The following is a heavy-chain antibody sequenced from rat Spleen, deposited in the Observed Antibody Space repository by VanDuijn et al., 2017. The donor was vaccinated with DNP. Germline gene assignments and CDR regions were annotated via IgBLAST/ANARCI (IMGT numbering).Heavy chain of an antibody. J-gene: IGHJ2*01. V-gene: IGHV5-20*01. D-gene: IGHD1-9*01. CDR3: TRDLDYGYNYAFDY. Sequence: EVQLVESGGGLVQPGRSLKISCAASGFIFSDYYMAWVRQGPTKGLEWVAYISFDGSSTYYGDSVKGRFTISRDNTKITLYLQMNNLRSEDTATYYCTRDLDYGYNYAFDYWGQGVMVTVSS. CDR2: ISFDGSST. CDR1: GFIFSDYY.